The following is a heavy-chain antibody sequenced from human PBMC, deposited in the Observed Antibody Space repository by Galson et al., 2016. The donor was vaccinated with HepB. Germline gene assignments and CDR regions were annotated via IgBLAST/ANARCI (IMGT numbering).Heavy chain of an antibody. CDR2: ISINDNT. D-gene: IGHD1-26*01. Sequence: SLRLSCAASGFTVGDDYMSWVRQAPGKGLEWISFISINDNTFYRDSVEGRFSISRDRSTNTLYLQMNSLRVEDTAVYYCARAQKWELLFPSWGQGTLVTVSS. J-gene: IGHJ1*01. CDR1: GFTVGDDY. CDR3: ARAQKWELLFPS. V-gene: IGHV3-53*01.